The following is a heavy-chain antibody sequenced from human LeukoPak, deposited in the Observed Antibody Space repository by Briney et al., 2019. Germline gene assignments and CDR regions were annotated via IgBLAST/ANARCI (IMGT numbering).Heavy chain of an antibody. D-gene: IGHD1-1*01. CDR1: GFSINNYW. Sequence: GGSLRLSCAVSGFSINNYWMTWYRQAPGKGLECVAHIKGDASEKYYLDSVRGRFTISRDNSKNTLYLQMNSLRVEDTAIYYCGKDWKLDYWGQGTLVTVSS. J-gene: IGHJ4*02. CDR2: IKGDASEK. CDR3: GKDWKLDY. V-gene: IGHV3-7*03.